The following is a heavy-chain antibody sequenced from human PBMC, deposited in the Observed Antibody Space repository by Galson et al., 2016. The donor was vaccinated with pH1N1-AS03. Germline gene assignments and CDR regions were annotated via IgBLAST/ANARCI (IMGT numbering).Heavy chain of an antibody. CDR1: GFTFSTYW. J-gene: IGHJ3*02. D-gene: IGHD3-10*01. CDR2: IKQDGSAI. Sequence: LRLSCAASGFTFSTYWMTWVRQAPGKGLEWVANIKQDGSAIHFVDSVKGRFTISRDNAENSLYLQMTGLRVEDTAVYYCARDGSYYDSGAYFDINDIWGQGTMVTVSS. V-gene: IGHV3-7*01. CDR3: ARDGSYYDSGAYFDINDI.